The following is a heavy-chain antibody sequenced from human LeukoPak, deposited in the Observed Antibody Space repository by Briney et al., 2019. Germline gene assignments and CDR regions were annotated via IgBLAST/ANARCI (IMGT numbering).Heavy chain of an antibody. J-gene: IGHJ4*02. CDR3: ARPSEQRDYYDSSDYYPY. CDR2: ISNSSSII. V-gene: IGHV3-48*01. D-gene: IGHD3-22*01. Sequence: PGGSLRLSCAASGFTFSNYTMNWVRQAPGKGLEWISYISNSSSIIFYADSVKGRFTISRDNAKNSLYLQMNSLRAEDTAVYYCARPSEQRDYYDSSDYYPYWGQGTLVTVSS. CDR1: GFTFSNYT.